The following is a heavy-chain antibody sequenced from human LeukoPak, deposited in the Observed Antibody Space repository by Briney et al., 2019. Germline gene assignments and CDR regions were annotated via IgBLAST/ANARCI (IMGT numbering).Heavy chain of an antibody. V-gene: IGHV4-59*11. CDR1: GASIKSHY. D-gene: IGHD6-19*01. J-gene: IGHJ4*02. CDR2: IYYSESGIDT. CDR3: ARVNLPYSSGWYGGGEFDY. Sequence: SETLSLTCTVSGASIKSHYWSWIRQPPGKGLEWVGYIYYSESGIDTKYNPSLKSRVTISVDTSKNQFSLQLSSMTAADTAVYYCARVNLPYSSGWYGGGEFDYWGQGTLVTVSS.